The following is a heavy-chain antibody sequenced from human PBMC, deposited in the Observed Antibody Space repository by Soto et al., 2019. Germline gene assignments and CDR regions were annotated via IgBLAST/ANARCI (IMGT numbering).Heavy chain of an antibody. Sequence: EVPLLESGVGLVQPGGSLRLSCAASGFTFSSYAMSWVRQAPGMGLEWVSVILGSGYATYYADSVKGRFTVHRDNSNITVYLQMNSLRAEDTAVYYCAKADTVLVNYYYYYAMDVWGQWTTVTVSS. CDR1: GFTFSSYA. CDR3: AKADTVLVNYYYYYAMDV. V-gene: IGHV3-23*01. CDR2: ILGSGYAT. J-gene: IGHJ6*02.